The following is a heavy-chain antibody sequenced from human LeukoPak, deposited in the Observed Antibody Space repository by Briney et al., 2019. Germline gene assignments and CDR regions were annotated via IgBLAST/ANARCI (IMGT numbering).Heavy chain of an antibody. J-gene: IGHJ6*02. CDR1: GGSISSYY. D-gene: IGHD3-3*01. CDR2: IYTSGST. V-gene: IGHV4-4*07. CDR3: VQSPGYDFWSGFPYYYYGMDV. Sequence: PSETLSLTCTVSGGSISSYYWSWIRQPAGKGLEWIGRIYTSGSTNYNPSLKSRVTISVDTSKNQFSLKLSSVTAADTAVYYCVQSPGYDFWSGFPYYYYGMDVWGQGTTVTVSS.